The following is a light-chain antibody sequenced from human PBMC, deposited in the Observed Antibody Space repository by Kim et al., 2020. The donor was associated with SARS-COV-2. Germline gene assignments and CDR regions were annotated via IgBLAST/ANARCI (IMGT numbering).Light chain of an antibody. CDR2: EVN. CDR1: SSDVKNYDL. V-gene: IGLV2-23*01. Sequence: SITISCTGTSSDVKNYDLVYWYQQHPGKAPKRMIYEVNKRPSGVSYRFCGSKSGNTASLTIFGLQAEDEADYYCCSYANSGTLLYIFGAGTKVTVL. J-gene: IGLJ1*01. CDR3: CSYANSGTLLYI.